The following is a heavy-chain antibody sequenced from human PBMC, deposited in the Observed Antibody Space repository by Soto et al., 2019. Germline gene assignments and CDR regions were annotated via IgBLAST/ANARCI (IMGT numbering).Heavy chain of an antibody. Sequence: QVQLVQSGAEVKEPGASVKVSCKASGYTCTSYAMHWVRQAPGQRLEWMGWINAGNGNTKYSQSFQGRVTITRDTSANTAYMELSSLRSEDTAVYYCAREVPVLMSNCFDPWGQGTLVTVSS. CDR2: INAGNGNT. CDR1: GYTCTSYA. CDR3: AREVPVLMSNCFDP. V-gene: IGHV1-3*01. D-gene: IGHD2-2*01. J-gene: IGHJ5*02.